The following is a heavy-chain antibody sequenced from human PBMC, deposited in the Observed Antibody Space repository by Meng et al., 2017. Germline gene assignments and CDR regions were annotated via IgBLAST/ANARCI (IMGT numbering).Heavy chain of an antibody. J-gene: IGHJ3*02. Sequence: LVGSGEGLVHPGGSLRPSCAASGFTFSSYWMHWVRQAPGKGLVWVSRINSDGSSTSYADSVKGRFTISRDNAKNTLYLQMNSLRAEDTAVYYCASRSGGSCYSSAFDIWGQGTMVTVSS. CDR3: ASRSGGSCYSSAFDI. CDR2: INSDGSST. CDR1: GFTFSSYW. D-gene: IGHD2-15*01. V-gene: IGHV3-74*01.